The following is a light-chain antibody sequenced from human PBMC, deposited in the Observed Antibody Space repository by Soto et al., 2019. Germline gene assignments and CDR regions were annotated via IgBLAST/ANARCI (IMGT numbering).Light chain of an antibody. CDR1: FSDVGGYDY. CDR3: SSHTSGSTRV. J-gene: IGLJ1*01. Sequence: QSALTQPPSVSGSPGQSIAISCPGTFSDVGGYDYVSWYQQHPDKAPKLMIYEVTKRPSGVSNRFSGSKSGNTASLTISGLQPEDEADYYCSSHTSGSTRVFGSGTKLTVL. CDR2: EVT. V-gene: IGLV2-14*01.